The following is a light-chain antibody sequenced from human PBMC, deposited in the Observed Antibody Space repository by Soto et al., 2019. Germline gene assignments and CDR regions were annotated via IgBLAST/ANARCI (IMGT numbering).Light chain of an antibody. CDR2: GAS. V-gene: IGKV3-20*01. CDR3: QQYISSPLT. CDR1: QSVSSN. J-gene: IGKJ4*01. Sequence: EILMTQSPAPLSVSPGERATLSCRASQSVSSNLAWYQQKPGQAPRLLIYGASSRATDVPDRFSASGSGTDFALTISRLEPEDVAVYYCQQYISSPLTFGGGTKVDI.